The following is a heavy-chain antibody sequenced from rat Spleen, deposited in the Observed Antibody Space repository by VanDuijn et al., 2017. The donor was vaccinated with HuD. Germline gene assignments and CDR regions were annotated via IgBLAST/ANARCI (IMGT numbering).Heavy chain of an antibody. CDR3: ARRDGGYSDY. J-gene: IGHJ2*01. CDR2: ISTGGGNA. D-gene: IGHD1-11*01. V-gene: IGHV5-25*01. Sequence: EVQLVESGGGLVQPGRSMKLSCTASGFTFDNYYMAWVRQAPTKGLEWVASISTGGGNAYYRDSVKGRFTISRDNANSTLYLQMDSLRSEDTATYYCARRDGGYSDYWGQGVMVTVSS. CDR1: GFTFDNYY.